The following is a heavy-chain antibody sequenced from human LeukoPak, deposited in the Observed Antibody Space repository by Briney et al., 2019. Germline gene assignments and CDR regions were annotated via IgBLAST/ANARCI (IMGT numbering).Heavy chain of an antibody. V-gene: IGHV3-9*03. CDR1: GFTFDDYA. CDR2: ISWNSGSI. Sequence: PGRSLRLSCAASGFTFDDYATHWVRQAPGKGLEWVSGISWNSGSIGYADSVKGRFTISRDNAKNSLYLQMNSLRAEDMALYYCAKSQVTTSWTPFDYWGQGTLVTVSS. CDR3: AKSQVTTSWTPFDY. D-gene: IGHD2-2*01. J-gene: IGHJ4*02.